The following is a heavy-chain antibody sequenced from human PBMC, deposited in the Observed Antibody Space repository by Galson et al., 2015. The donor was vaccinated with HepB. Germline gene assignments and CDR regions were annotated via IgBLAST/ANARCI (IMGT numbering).Heavy chain of an antibody. V-gene: IGHV3-23*01. J-gene: IGHJ2*01. CDR2: ILESGGST. CDR3: AKDRGGYVWYFDL. D-gene: IGHD3-16*01. Sequence: SLRLSCAASRFTFSSYAMTWVHQSPGKGLEWVSSILESGGSTYYADSVKGRFTISRDNSKDTLYLQMNSLRAEDTAVYYCAKDRGGYVWYFDLWGRGSLVTVSS. CDR1: RFTFSSYA.